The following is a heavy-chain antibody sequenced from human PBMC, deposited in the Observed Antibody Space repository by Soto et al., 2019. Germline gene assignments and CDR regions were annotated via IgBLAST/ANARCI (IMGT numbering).Heavy chain of an antibody. D-gene: IGHD6-13*01. V-gene: IGHV1-18*04. CDR2: ISAYNGNT. CDR3: ARLREYSSSWYRYYYYGMDV. J-gene: IGHJ6*02. CDR1: GYTFTSYG. Sequence: QVQLVQSGAEVKKPGASVKVSCKASGYTFTSYGISWVRQAPGQGLERMGWISAYNGNTNYAQKLQGRVTMTTDTSTSTAYMELRSLRSDDTAVYYCARLREYSSSWYRYYYYGMDVWGQGTTVTVSS.